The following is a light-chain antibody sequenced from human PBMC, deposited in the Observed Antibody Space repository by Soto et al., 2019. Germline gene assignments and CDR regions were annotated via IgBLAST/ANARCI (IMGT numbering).Light chain of an antibody. V-gene: IGKV3-15*01. Sequence: EIVMTQSPATLSVSPGERATLSCRASQSVSSNLAWYQRKPGQAPRLLIYGASTSATGIPAKFSGSGSGTEFTLTISSLQSEDFAVYFCRQYINWPPLTFGGGTKVEIK. CDR3: RQYINWPPLT. J-gene: IGKJ4*01. CDR1: QSVSSN. CDR2: GAS.